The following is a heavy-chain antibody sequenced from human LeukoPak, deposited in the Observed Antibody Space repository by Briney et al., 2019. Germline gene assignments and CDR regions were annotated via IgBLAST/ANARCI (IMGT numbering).Heavy chain of an antibody. V-gene: IGHV3-15*01. CDR2: IKNKNSGRTT. CDR1: GFIFPNAW. D-gene: IGHD3-10*01. J-gene: IGHJ1*01. CDR3: VTDGGFLPYYFTY. Sequence: GGSLRLFCAASGFIFPNAWMHWVRQAPGKGLEWVGRIKNKNSGRTTNYVAPVKGRFTISRDDSRNTLYLEMDSLKTEDTAVYYCVTDGGFLPYYFTYWGQGTLVTVSS.